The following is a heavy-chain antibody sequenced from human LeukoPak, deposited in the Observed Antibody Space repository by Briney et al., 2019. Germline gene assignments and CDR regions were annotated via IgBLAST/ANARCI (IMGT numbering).Heavy chain of an antibody. CDR1: GFTFSSYW. CDR3: ARRATTSRFTLVRNNPVRFYYYYMDV. Sequence: GSLRLSCAASGFTFSSYWMSWIRQPPGKGLEWIGEINHSGSTNYNPSLKSRVIISADTSKNQFSLKLSSVTAADTAVFYCARRATTSRFTLVRNNPVRFYYYYMDVWGKGTTVTISS. V-gene: IGHV4-34*01. D-gene: IGHD3-10*01. J-gene: IGHJ6*03. CDR2: INHSGST.